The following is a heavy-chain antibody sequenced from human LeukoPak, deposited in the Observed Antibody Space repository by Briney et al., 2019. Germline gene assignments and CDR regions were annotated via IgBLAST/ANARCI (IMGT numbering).Heavy chain of an antibody. CDR2: IIPIFGTA. CDR1: GGTFSNYA. V-gene: IGHV1-69*05. D-gene: IGHD5-12*01. CDR3: ARGPHSGYDYPSYYFDY. J-gene: IGHJ4*02. Sequence: SVKVSCKASGGTFSNYAISWVRQAPGQGLEWMGGIIPIFGTANYAQKFQGRVTITTDESTSTAYMELSSLRSEDTAVYYCARGPHSGYDYPSYYFDYWGQGTLVTVSS.